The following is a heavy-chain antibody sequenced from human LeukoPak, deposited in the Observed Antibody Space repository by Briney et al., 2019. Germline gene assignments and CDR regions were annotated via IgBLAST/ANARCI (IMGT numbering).Heavy chain of an antibody. CDR2: ISWNSGSI. D-gene: IGHD2-2*01. CDR3: AKDPAAMGEYFQH. J-gene: IGHJ1*01. CDR1: GFTFDDYA. Sequence: GGSLRLSCAASGFTFDDYAMHWVRQAPGKGLEWVSGISWNSGSIGYADSVKGRFTISRDNAENSLYLQMNSLRAEDTALYYCAKDPAAMGEYFQHWGQGTLVTVSS. V-gene: IGHV3-9*01.